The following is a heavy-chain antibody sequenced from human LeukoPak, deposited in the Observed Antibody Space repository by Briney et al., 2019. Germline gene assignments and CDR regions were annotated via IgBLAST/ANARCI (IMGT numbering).Heavy chain of an antibody. D-gene: IGHD1-14*01. V-gene: IGHV4-34*01. Sequence: SETLSLTCAVYGGSFSTYYWNWIRQSPGRGLEWIGEINHTGTTNYNPSLKSRFTISVDTSKNQFSLKLSSVTAADTAVYYCARGAADRNTYYYYIDAWGKGTTVTVSS. CDR3: ARGAADRNTYYYYIDA. CDR2: INHTGTT. J-gene: IGHJ6*03. CDR1: GGSFSTYY.